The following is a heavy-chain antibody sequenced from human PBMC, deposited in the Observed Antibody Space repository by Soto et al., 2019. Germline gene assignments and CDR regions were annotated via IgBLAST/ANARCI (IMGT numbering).Heavy chain of an antibody. CDR2: INPNSGGT. Sequence: QVQLVQSGAEVKKPGASVKVSCKASGYTFTGYYMHWVRQAPGQGLEWMGWINPNSGGTNYAQKFQGRVTMTRDTSISPAYMELSRLRSDDTAVYYCARDAGSGSSSSWGWFDPWGQGTLVTVSS. D-gene: IGHD6-6*01. CDR1: GYTFTGYY. J-gene: IGHJ5*02. V-gene: IGHV1-2*02. CDR3: ARDAGSGSSSSWGWFDP.